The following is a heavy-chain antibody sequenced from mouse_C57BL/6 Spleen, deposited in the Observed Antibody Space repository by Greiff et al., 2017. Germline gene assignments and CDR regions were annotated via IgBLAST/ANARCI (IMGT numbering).Heavy chain of an antibody. CDR2: INPNNGGT. CDR1: GYTFTDYN. J-gene: IGHJ1*03. D-gene: IGHD1-1*01. Sequence: VQLKESGPELVKPGASVKMSCKASGYTFTDYNMHWVKQSHGKSLEWIGYINPNNGGTSYNQKFKGKATLTVNKSSSTAYMELRSLTSEDSAVYYCARYYYGSRSYWYFDVWGTGTTVTVSS. CDR3: ARYYYGSRSYWYFDV. V-gene: IGHV1-22*01.